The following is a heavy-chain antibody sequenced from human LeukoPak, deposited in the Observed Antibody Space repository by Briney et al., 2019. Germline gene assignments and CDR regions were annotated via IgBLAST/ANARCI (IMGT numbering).Heavy chain of an antibody. V-gene: IGHV3-30*18. Sequence: GGSLRLSCAASGFTFSSYGMHWVRQAPGKGLEWVAVISYDGSNKYYADSVKGRFTISRDNSKNTLYLQMNIVRAEHTAVYYCAKAGFYYDKSGYFNYWGQRTLVTVSP. CDR3: AKAGFYYDKSGYFNY. D-gene: IGHD3-22*01. J-gene: IGHJ4*02. CDR1: GFTFSSYG. CDR2: ISYDGSNK.